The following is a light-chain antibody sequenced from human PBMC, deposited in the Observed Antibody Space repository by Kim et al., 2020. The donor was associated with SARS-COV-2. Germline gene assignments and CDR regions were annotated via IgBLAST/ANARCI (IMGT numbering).Light chain of an antibody. CDR2: AAS. J-gene: IGKJ2*01. V-gene: IGKV1-39*01. Sequence: ASVGDTVTIHCRASQSISSYLNWYQQKPGKAPKLLIYAASSLQSGVPSRFSGSGSGTDFTLTISSLQPEDFATYYCQQSYSTLGYTFGQGTKLEI. CDR3: QQSYSTLGYT. CDR1: QSISSY.